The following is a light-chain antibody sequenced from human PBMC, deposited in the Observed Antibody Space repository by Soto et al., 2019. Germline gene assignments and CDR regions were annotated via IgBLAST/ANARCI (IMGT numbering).Light chain of an antibody. Sequence: QSVLTHPRSACWSPGHSVAISCTGTSSDVGGYNYVSWYQQHPGKAPKLMIYEVNKRPSGVPDRFSGSKSGNTASLTVSGLQAEDEADYYCSSYAGSSNVFGTGTKVTAL. J-gene: IGLJ1*01. V-gene: IGLV2-8*01. CDR3: SSYAGSSNV. CDR1: SSDVGGYNY. CDR2: EVN.